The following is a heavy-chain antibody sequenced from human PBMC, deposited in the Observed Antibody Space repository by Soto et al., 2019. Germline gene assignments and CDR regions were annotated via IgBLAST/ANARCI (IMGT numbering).Heavy chain of an antibody. J-gene: IGHJ6*03. CDR3: ARVNGVVPAYMDV. Sequence: SETLSLTCTVSGGSISSGGYYWRWIRQHPGKGLEWIGYIYYSGSTYYNPSLKSRVTISVDTSKNQFSLKLSSVTAADTAVYYCARVNGVVPAYMDVWGQGTTVTVSS. V-gene: IGHV4-31*03. D-gene: IGHD2-2*01. CDR1: GGSISSGGYY. CDR2: IYYSGST.